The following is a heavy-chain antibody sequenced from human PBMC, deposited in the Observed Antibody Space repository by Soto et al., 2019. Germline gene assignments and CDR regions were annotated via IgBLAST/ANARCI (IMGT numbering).Heavy chain of an antibody. CDR3: AKVFGDDSSGYYYPSVDY. Sequence: GGSLRLSCAASGFTFSSYAMSWVRQAPGKGLEWVSAISGSGGSTYYADSVKGRFTISRDNSKNTLYLQMNSLRAEDTAVYYCAKVFGDDSSGYYYPSVDYWGQGTLVTVSS. CDR1: GFTFSSYA. J-gene: IGHJ4*02. D-gene: IGHD3-22*01. CDR2: ISGSGGST. V-gene: IGHV3-23*01.